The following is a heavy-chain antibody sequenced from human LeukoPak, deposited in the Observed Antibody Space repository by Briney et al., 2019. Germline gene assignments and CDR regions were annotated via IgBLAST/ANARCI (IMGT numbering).Heavy chain of an antibody. D-gene: IGHD6-13*01. CDR2: ISYDGSNK. J-gene: IGHJ4*02. CDR1: GFTFSSYA. Sequence: GRSLRLSCAASGFTFSSYAMHWVRQAPGKGLEWVAVISYDGSNKYYADSVKGRFTISRDNAKNSLYLQMNSLRAEDTAVYYCARMGGEQQLAFDYWGQGTLVTVSS. CDR3: ARMGGEQQLAFDY. V-gene: IGHV3-30*04.